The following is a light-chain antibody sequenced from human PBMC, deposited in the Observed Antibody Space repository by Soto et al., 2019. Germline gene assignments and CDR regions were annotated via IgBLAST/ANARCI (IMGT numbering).Light chain of an antibody. CDR1: QGFTNH. CDR2: AAS. CDR3: QKYNTAPYT. V-gene: IGKV1-27*01. Sequence: DFQMTQSPSSLSASVGDTVTLTCRASQGFTNHLAWYQQKPGKAPKLLIYAASTLQSGVPPRFSGSGSGTHFTLTISSPQPEDAATYYCQKYNTAPYTFGQGTRLEIK. J-gene: IGKJ5*01.